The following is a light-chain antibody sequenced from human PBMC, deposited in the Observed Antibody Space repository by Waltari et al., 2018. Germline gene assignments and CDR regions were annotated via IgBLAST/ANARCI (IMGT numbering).Light chain of an antibody. V-gene: IGKV3D-15*01. J-gene: IGKJ2*01. CDR1: QSVTRN. Sequence: EIVMTQSPAALSVSPGERATPSCRASQSVTRNLPWYQKKRGHSPRLLIYDASIRATGIPARFSGRGSGTEFTLTISSLQSEDFAVYYCQQYNNLQTFGQGTKLELK. CDR2: DAS. CDR3: QQYNNLQT.